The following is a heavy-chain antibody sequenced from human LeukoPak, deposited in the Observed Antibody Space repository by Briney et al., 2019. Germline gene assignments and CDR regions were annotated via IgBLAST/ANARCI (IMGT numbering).Heavy chain of an antibody. V-gene: IGHV4-34*01. CDR3: ERGISRYCSSTSCYPYYYYYMDV. CDR2: INHSGST. CDR1: GGSFSGYY. D-gene: IGHD2-2*01. Sequence: SETLSLTCAVYGGSFSGYYWSWIRQPPGKGLEWIGEINHSGSTNYNPSLKSRVTISVDTSKNQFSLKLSSVTAADTAVYYCERGISRYCSSTSCYPYYYYYMDVWGKGTTVTVSS. J-gene: IGHJ6*03.